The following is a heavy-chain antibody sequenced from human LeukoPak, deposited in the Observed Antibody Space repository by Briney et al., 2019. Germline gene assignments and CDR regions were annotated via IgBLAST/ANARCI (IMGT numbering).Heavy chain of an antibody. J-gene: IGHJ6*02. V-gene: IGHV3-7*03. Sequence: GGSLRLSCAASGFNFGNYWMGWARQAPGKGLEWVASIKHDGGEKYFVESVRGRFTISRDNGKNSLDLQMNSLRVEDTAVYYCAREGRRYFCTGGGPTPLGYYKYYGMDVWGQGTTVIVSS. CDR1: GFNFGNYW. CDR3: AREGRRYFCTGGGPTPLGYYKYYGMDV. CDR2: IKHDGGEK. D-gene: IGHD2-8*02.